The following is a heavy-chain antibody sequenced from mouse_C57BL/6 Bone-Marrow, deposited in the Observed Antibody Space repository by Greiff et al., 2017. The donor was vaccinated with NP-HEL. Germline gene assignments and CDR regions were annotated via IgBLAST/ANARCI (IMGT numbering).Heavy chain of an antibody. J-gene: IGHJ4*01. CDR1: GFTFSDYG. CDR3: ARNYGGLYYYAMDY. V-gene: IGHV5-17*01. Sequence: EVQVVESGGGLVKPGGSLKLSCAASGFTFSDYGMHWVRQAPEKGLEWVAYISSGSSTIYYADTVKGRFTISRDNAKNTLFLQMTSLRSEDTAMYYCARNYGGLYYYAMDYWGQGTSVTVSS. CDR2: ISSGSSTI. D-gene: IGHD1-1*02.